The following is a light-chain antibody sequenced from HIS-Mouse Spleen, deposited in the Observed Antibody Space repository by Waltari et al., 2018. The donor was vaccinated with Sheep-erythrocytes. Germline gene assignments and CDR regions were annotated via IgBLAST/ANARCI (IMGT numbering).Light chain of an antibody. CDR1: QSISSY. V-gene: IGKV1-39*01. Sequence: DIQMTQSPSSLSASVGYSVTITCRASQSISSYLNWYQQKPGKAPKLLIYAASSLQSGVPSRFSGSGSGTDFTLTISSLQPEDFATYYCQQSYSTPITFGQGTRLEIK. J-gene: IGKJ5*01. CDR2: AAS. CDR3: QQSYSTPIT.